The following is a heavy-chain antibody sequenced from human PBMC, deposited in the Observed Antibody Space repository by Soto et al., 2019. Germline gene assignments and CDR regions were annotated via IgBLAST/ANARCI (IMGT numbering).Heavy chain of an antibody. Sequence: GGSLRFSCAASGFTFSDYYMSWIRQAPGKGLEWVSYISSSGSTIYYADSVKGRFTISRDNAKNSLYLQMNSLRAEDTAVYYCARDGSFAYCSGGSCYPAGWFDPWGQGTLVTVSS. CDR2: ISSSGSTI. J-gene: IGHJ5*02. CDR1: GFTFSDYY. D-gene: IGHD2-15*01. V-gene: IGHV3-11*01. CDR3: ARDGSFAYCSGGSCYPAGWFDP.